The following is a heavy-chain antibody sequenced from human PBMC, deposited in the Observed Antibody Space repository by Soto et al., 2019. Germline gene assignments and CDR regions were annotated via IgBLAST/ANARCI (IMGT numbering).Heavy chain of an antibody. CDR2: IYYSGST. D-gene: IGHD7-27*01. CDR3: VSETGDGPYYYYYGMDV. CDR1: GGSISSSSYY. J-gene: IGHJ6*02. Sequence: PSETLSLTCTVSGGSISSSSYYWGWIRQPPGKGLEWIGGIYYSGSTYYNPSLKSRVTISVDTSKNQFSLKLSSVTAADTAVYYCVSETGDGPYYYYYGMDVWGQGTTVTVSS. V-gene: IGHV4-39*01.